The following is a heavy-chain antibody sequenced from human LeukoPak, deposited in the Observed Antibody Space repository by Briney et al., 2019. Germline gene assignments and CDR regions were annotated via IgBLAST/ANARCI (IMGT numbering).Heavy chain of an antibody. D-gene: IGHD3-16*01. CDR3: AREAVNYGGSDY. V-gene: IGHV3-30*04. Sequence: PGGSLILSCGASGFNFKNYAMHWVRQAPGKGLEWVGVISYDGTKKYHAASVKGRFTISRDNPKNMVFLQMNDLRPDDMALYYCAREAVNYGGSDYWGQGTLVTVSS. CDR1: GFNFKNYA. CDR2: ISYDGTKK. J-gene: IGHJ4*02.